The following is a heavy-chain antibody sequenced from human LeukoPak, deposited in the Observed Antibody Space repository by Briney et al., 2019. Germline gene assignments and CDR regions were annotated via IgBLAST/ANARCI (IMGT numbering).Heavy chain of an antibody. V-gene: IGHV3-21*01. CDR3: ARDRGSGSYDLDY. CDR2: ISSSSGYI. CDR1: GFTFSSYS. Sequence: GGSPRLSCAASGFTFSSYSMNWVRQAPGKGLEWVSSISSSSGYIYYADSLKGRFTISRDNAKNSLYLQMNSLRAEDTALYYCARDRGSGSYDLDYWGQGTLVTVSS. D-gene: IGHD3-10*01. J-gene: IGHJ4*02.